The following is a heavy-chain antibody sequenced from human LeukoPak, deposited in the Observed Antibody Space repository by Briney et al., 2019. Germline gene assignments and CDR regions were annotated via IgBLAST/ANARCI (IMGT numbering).Heavy chain of an antibody. CDR3: ARYDSSGYYYYFEY. D-gene: IGHD3-22*01. CDR2: IYSGGST. Sequence: PGGSLRLSCAASGFTVSSNYMSWVRQAPGKGLEWVSVIYSGGSTYYADSVKGRFTISRDNSKNTLYLQMNSLRAEDTAVYYCARYDSSGYYYYFEYWGQGTLVTVSS. J-gene: IGHJ4*02. CDR1: GFTVSSNY. V-gene: IGHV3-53*01.